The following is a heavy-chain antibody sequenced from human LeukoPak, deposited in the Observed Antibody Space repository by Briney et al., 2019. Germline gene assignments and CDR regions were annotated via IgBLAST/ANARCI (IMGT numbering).Heavy chain of an antibody. V-gene: IGHV3-64D*06. J-gene: IGHJ4*02. Sequence: GGSLRLSCSASGFTFDNYAMHWVRQAPGKGLEYVSATSSNGVGTNYADSVKDRFTISRDNSKNTLYLQMNSLRPEDTAVYYCVKDKSRGATTWSDFFDYWGQGTLVTVSS. CDR1: GFTFDNYA. CDR2: TSSNGVGT. D-gene: IGHD1-26*01. CDR3: VKDKSRGATTWSDFFDY.